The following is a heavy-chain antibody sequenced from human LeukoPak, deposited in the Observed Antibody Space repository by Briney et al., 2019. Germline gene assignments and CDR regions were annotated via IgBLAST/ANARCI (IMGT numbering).Heavy chain of an antibody. CDR1: GGSISSGDYY. J-gene: IGHJ4*02. CDR3: ARGLHCSGGSCYSADY. V-gene: IGHV4-30-4*01. D-gene: IGHD2-15*01. CDR2: IYYSGST. Sequence: PSQTLSLTCTVSGGSISSGDYYWSWIRQPPGKGLEWIGYIYYSGSTYYNPSLKSRVTISVDTSKNQFSLKLSSVTAADTAVYYCARGLHCSGGSCYSADYWGQGTLVTVSS.